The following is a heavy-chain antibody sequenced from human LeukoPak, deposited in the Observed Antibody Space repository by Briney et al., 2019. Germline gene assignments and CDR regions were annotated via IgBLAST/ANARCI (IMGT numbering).Heavy chain of an antibody. D-gene: IGHD3-22*01. CDR2: IWYDGSNK. CDR1: GFTFSSYG. Sequence: GGSLRLSCAASGFTFSSYGMHWVRQAPGKGLEWVAVIWYDGSNKYYADSVKGRFTISRDNPKNTLYLQMNSLRAEDTAVYYCARDVPAYYYDSSGYTDAFDIWGQGTMVTVSS. J-gene: IGHJ3*02. V-gene: IGHV3-33*01. CDR3: ARDVPAYYYDSSGYTDAFDI.